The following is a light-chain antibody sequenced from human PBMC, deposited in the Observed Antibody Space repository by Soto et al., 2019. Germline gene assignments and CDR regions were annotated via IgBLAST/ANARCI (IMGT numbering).Light chain of an antibody. V-gene: IGKV3-11*01. J-gene: IGKJ5*01. CDR2: DSS. CDR3: QQYNTWPPIT. CDR1: QNIGTS. Sequence: EIVLTQSPATLSLSPGERATLSCRASQNIGTSLAWYQQKPGQAPRLLIYDSSNRATGIPARFSGSGSWTEFTLTISSLQSEDFAVYYCQQYNTWPPITFGQGTRLEIK.